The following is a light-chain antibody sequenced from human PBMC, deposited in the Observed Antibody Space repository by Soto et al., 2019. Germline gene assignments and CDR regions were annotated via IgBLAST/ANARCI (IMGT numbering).Light chain of an antibody. V-gene: IGKV1-39*01. CDR1: QSISSY. J-gene: IGKJ4*01. Sequence: DIQMTQSPSSLSASVGDRVTITCRASQSISSYLNWYQQKPGKAPNLLIYAASSLQSGVPSRFSGSGSGTDFTLTISSLQPEDSAIYYCQQSYSTPLTFGGGTKVEIK. CDR3: QQSYSTPLT. CDR2: AAS.